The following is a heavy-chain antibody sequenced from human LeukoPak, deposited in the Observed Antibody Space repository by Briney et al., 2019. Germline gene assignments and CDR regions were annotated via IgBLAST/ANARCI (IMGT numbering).Heavy chain of an antibody. CDR1: GFTFSSYA. V-gene: IGHV3-23*01. D-gene: IGHD3-16*01. CDR2: ISGSGGST. CDR3: AKVREAFWGSSAYYYNFDY. Sequence: GGSLRLSCAASGFTFSSYAMSWVRQAPGKGLEWVSAISGSGGSTYYADSVKGRFTISRDNSKNTLYLQMNSLRAEDTAVYYCAKVREAFWGSSAYYYNFDYWGQGTLVTVSS. J-gene: IGHJ4*02.